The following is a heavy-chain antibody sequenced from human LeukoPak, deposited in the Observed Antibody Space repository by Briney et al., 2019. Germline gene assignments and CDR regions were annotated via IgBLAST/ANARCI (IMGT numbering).Heavy chain of an antibody. Sequence: RSLRLSCAAAGFTFGDFGMHWVRQAPGKGLEWVALIWKDGSDEFYADSVKGRFTISRDNSRNTLSLQMNSLRGEDTAVYYCAREEAFQLEASLDQWGQGTLVTVSS. V-gene: IGHV3-33*01. CDR2: IWKDGSDE. CDR1: GFTFGDFG. CDR3: AREEAFQLEASLDQ. D-gene: IGHD3-3*01. J-gene: IGHJ4*02.